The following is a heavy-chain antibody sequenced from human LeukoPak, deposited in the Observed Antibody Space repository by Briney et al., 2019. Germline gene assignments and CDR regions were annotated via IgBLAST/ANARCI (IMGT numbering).Heavy chain of an antibody. Sequence: GGSLRLSCTASGFSFSTYSMNWVRQAPGKGLEWVSYIAGSSSNIYYADSVKGRFTISRDNAKDSLYLQMDSLRAEDTAVYYCATDSPETAAFDYWGQGTLVTVSS. CDR1: GFSFSTYS. V-gene: IGHV3-48*04. D-gene: IGHD1-1*01. CDR3: ATDSPETAAFDY. J-gene: IGHJ4*02. CDR2: IAGSSSNI.